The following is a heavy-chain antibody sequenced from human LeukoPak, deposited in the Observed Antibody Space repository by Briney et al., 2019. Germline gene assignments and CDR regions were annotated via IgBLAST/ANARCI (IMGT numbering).Heavy chain of an antibody. CDR1: GFTFSSYA. J-gene: IGHJ6*03. CDR2: ISYDGSNK. D-gene: IGHD2-21*02. Sequence: GGSLRLSCAASGFTFSSYAMHWVRQAPGKGLEGVAVISYDGSNKYYADSVKGRFTISRDNSKNTLYLQMNSLRAEDTAVYYCARVMCGGDCYLYYYMDVWGKGTTVTVSS. V-gene: IGHV3-30*04. CDR3: ARVMCGGDCYLYYYMDV.